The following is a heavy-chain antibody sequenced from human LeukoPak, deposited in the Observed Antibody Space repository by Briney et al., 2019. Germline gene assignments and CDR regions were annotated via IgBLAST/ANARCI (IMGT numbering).Heavy chain of an antibody. Sequence: GGSLRLSCAASGFSFSSFWMHWVRQAPGEGLMWASRISNDGTTAIYADSVKGRFTISRDNAKNMVYLEMNSLRADDTGVYYCTRRVDATRWYDPWGQGTLVTV. CDR2: ISNDGTTA. D-gene: IGHD2-15*01. CDR3: TRRVDATRWYDP. CDR1: GFSFSSFW. J-gene: IGHJ5*02. V-gene: IGHV3-74*01.